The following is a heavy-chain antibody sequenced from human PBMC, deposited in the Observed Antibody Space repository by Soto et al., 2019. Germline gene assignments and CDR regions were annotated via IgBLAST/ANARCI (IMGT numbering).Heavy chain of an antibody. J-gene: IGHJ4*02. Sequence: GGSLRLSCAASGFTFSNAWMNWVRQAPGKGLEWVGRIKSKTDGGTTDYAAPVKGRFTISRDDSKNTLYLQMNSLKTEDTAVYYCTTVHIWFGELFLDYWGQGTLVTVSS. CDR3: TTVHIWFGELFLDY. CDR2: IKSKTDGGTT. V-gene: IGHV3-15*07. CDR1: GFTFSNAW. D-gene: IGHD3-10*01.